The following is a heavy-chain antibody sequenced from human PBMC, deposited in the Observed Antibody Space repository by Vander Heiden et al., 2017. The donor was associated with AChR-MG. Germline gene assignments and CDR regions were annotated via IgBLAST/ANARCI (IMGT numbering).Heavy chain of an antibody. V-gene: IGHV1-69*04. CDR3: ARDQQTVTTSFDY. CDR1: GGTFSSYA. CDR2: IIPILGIA. Sequence: QVQLVQSGAEVKKPGHSVKVSCKASGGTFSSYAISWVRQAPGQGLEWMGRIIPILGIANYAQKFQGRVTITADKSTSTAYMELSSLRSEDTAVYYCARDQQTVTTSFDYWGQGTLVTVSS. J-gene: IGHJ4*02. D-gene: IGHD4-17*01.